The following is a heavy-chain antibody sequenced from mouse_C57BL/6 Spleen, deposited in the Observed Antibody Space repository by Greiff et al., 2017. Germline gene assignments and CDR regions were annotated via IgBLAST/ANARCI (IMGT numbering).Heavy chain of an antibody. CDR2: ISYDGSN. CDR1: GYSITSGYY. V-gene: IGHV3-6*01. Sequence: EVKLQESGPGLVKPSQSLSLTCSVTGYSITSGYYWNWIRQFPGNKLEWMGYISYDGSNNYNPSLKNRISITRDTSKNQFFLKLNSVTTEDTATYYCAREGLYYGSSYYFDYWGQGTTLTVSS. D-gene: IGHD1-1*01. CDR3: AREGLYYGSSYYFDY. J-gene: IGHJ2*01.